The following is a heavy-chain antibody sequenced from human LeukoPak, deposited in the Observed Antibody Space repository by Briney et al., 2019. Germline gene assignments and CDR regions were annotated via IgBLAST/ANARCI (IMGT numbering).Heavy chain of an antibody. J-gene: IGHJ5*02. CDR1: GGTFSSYA. D-gene: IGHD3-9*01. CDR3: ARDYFDWLSPFDP. CDR2: IIPIFGTA. Sequence: SVKVSCKASGGTFSSYAISWVRQAPGQGLEWMGGIIPIFGTANYAQKFQGRVTITADKSTSTAYMELSSLRSEDTAVYYCARDYFDWLSPFDPWGQGTLVTVSS. V-gene: IGHV1-69*06.